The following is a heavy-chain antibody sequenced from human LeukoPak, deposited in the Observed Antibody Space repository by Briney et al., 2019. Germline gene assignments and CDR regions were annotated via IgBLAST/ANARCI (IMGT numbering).Heavy chain of an antibody. J-gene: IGHJ4*02. D-gene: IGHD3-16*02. V-gene: IGHV3-15*01. CDR1: GFTFSNAW. CDR2: IKSKTDGGTT. Sequence: PGGSLRLSCAASGFTFSNAWMSWVRQAPGKGLEWVGRIKSKTDGGTTDYAAPVKGRFTISRDDPKNTLYLQMNSLKTEDTAVYYCTTVNYDYVWGSYRSSYWGQGTLVTVSS. CDR3: TTVNYDYVWGSYRSSY.